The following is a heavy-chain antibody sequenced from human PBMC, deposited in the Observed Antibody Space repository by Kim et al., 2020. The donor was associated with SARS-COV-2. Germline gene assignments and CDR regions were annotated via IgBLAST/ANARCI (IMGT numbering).Heavy chain of an antibody. D-gene: IGHD3-10*01. Sequence: ASVKVSCKASGYTFTSYAMNWVRQAPGQGLEWMGWINTNTGNPTYAQGFTGRFVFSLDTSVSTAYLQISSLKAEDTAVYYCAITMVRGGNTPPFYYYYGMDVWGQGTTVTVSS. V-gene: IGHV7-4-1*02. CDR1: GYTFTSYA. J-gene: IGHJ6*02. CDR3: AITMVRGGNTPPFYYYYGMDV. CDR2: INTNTGNP.